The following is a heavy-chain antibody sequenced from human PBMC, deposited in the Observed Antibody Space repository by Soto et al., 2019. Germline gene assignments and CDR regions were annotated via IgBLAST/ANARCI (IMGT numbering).Heavy chain of an antibody. CDR2: MNPKSGNT. Sequence: QAQLEQSGSEVREPGASVKVSCKASGYTFTNFDVIWVRQATGQGLEWMGWMNPKSGNTGFEQQFQDRVTVTTDISTATAYLEVRGLRSEDTAVYYCARGGCSSRWVCSGAGQSYYYMGVWGKGTEIIVSS. V-gene: IGHV1-8*01. CDR1: GYTFTNFD. D-gene: IGHD3-10*02. J-gene: IGHJ6*03. CDR3: ARGGCSSRWVCSGAGQSYYYMGV.